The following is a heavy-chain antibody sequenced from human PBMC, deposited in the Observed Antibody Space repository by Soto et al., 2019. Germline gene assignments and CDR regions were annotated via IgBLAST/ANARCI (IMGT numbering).Heavy chain of an antibody. Sequence: EVQLLESGGGLVQPGGSLRLSCAASGFTFNSYAMSWVRQVPGKGLEWVSGISGSGVRTYYADSVKGRFAISRDNSKNTLYLQMNSLRAEDTAVYYCAKAEYYYMNSAPETDYYYYMDVWGKGTTVTVSS. V-gene: IGHV3-23*01. CDR2: ISGSGVRT. D-gene: IGHD3-10*01. J-gene: IGHJ6*03. CDR1: GFTFNSYA. CDR3: AKAEYYYMNSAPETDYYYYMDV.